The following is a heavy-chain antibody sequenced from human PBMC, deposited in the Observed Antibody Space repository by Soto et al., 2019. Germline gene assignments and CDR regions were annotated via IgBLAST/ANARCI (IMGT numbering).Heavy chain of an antibody. V-gene: IGHV1-8*01. D-gene: IGHD3-3*01. CDR1: GYTFTSYD. CDR2: MNPNSGNT. J-gene: IGHJ6*02. CDR3: ARAFITIFGVVINGYYGMDV. Sequence: ASVKVSCKASGYTFTSYDINWVRQATGQGLEWMGGMNPNSGNTGYAQKFQGRVTITADESTSTAYMELSSLRSEDTAVYYCARAFITIFGVVINGYYGMDVWGQGTTVTVSS.